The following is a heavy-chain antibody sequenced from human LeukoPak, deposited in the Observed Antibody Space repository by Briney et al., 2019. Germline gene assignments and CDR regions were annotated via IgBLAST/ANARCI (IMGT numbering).Heavy chain of an antibody. CDR3: TTWVGAHFDC. D-gene: IGHD1-26*01. J-gene: IGHJ4*02. CDR2: IDGPTFRT. V-gene: IGHV3-23*01. Sequence: PGESLRLSCAASGFTFTNFAMHWVRQAPGKGLEWVSTIDGPTFRTHYADSVMGRFTISRDNSKNTLYLQMNSLRAEDAAVYFCTTWVGAHFDCWRQPSLVTVSS. CDR1: GFTFTNFA.